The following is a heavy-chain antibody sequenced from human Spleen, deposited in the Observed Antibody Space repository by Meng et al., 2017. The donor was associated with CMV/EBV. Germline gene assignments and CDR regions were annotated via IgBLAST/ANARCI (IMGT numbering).Heavy chain of an antibody. CDR1: GGSFSGYY. V-gene: IGHV4-34*01. Sequence: VQLQQWGAGLLKPSETLSLTCAVYGGSFSGYYWSWIRQPPGKGLEWIGEINHSGSTNYNPSLKSRVTISVDTSKNQFSLKLSSVTAADTAVYYCARASGSGSYEDYWGQGTLVTVSS. CDR3: ARASGSGSYEDY. D-gene: IGHD3-10*01. J-gene: IGHJ4*02. CDR2: INHSGST.